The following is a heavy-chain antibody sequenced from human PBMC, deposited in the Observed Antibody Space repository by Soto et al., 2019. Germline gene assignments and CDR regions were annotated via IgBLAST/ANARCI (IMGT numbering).Heavy chain of an antibody. CDR3: ARDLPSDFWSGYSLPYGMDV. CDR1: GGSISSSNW. J-gene: IGHJ6*02. CDR2: IYHSGST. V-gene: IGHV4-4*02. D-gene: IGHD3-3*01. Sequence: PEETLSLTCAVSGGSISSSNWWSWVRQPPGKGLEWIGEIYHSGSTNYNPSLKSRVTISVDKSKNQFSLKLSSVTAADTAVYYCARDLPSDFWSGYSLPYGMDVWGQGTTVTVSS.